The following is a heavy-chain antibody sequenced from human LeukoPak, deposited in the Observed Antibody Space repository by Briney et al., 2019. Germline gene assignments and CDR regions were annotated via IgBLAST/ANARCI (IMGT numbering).Heavy chain of an antibody. J-gene: IGHJ6*03. CDR2: INPNSGDT. CDR1: RYTFTGYY. V-gene: IGHV1-2*02. Sequence: ASVKVSCKASRYTFTGYYMHWGRQAPGQGLEWWGWINPNSGDTNYAQKFQDRVTVNRDTSISSAYMELSGLTSDDTAVYYCARTAYQFGTYFYYMDVWGTGTTVTVSS. CDR3: ARTAYQFGTYFYYMDV. D-gene: IGHD2-21*01.